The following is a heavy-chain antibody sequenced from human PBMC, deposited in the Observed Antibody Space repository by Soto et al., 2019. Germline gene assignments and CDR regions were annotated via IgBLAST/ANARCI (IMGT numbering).Heavy chain of an antibody. CDR1: GFSLTTDMVG. V-gene: IGHV2-5*02. D-gene: IGHD1-26*01. CDR2: IYWDDTK. Sequence: QITLKESGPTLVKPTQTLTLTCTFSGFSLTTDMVGVGWIRQPPGEALEWLAVIYWDDTKTYRPSLESRLTITKDTSKNQVALTMTNMDSVDTATYYCAHAYGGRSLYWGQGTLVTVSS. CDR3: AHAYGGRSLY. J-gene: IGHJ4*02.